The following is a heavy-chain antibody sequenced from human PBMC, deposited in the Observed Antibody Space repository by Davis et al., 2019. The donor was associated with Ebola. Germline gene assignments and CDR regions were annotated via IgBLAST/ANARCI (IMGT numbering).Heavy chain of an antibody. V-gene: IGHV3-33*01. CDR1: GITLSGYG. D-gene: IGHD2-21*01. Sequence: GESLKISCAASGITLSGYGMHWVRQAPGKGLEWVAVIWYDGSNKYYADSVQGRFTISRDHSKNTLFLQMNSLRAEDTAVYYCARGTGLSTDCCPVDYWGQGTLVTVSS. CDR2: IWYDGSNK. J-gene: IGHJ4*02. CDR3: ARGTGLSTDCCPVDY.